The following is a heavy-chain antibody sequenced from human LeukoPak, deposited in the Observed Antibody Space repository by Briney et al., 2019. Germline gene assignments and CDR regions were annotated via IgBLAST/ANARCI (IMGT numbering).Heavy chain of an antibody. Sequence: ASVKVSCKASGYTFTSYGISWVRQAPGRGLEWMGWISAYNGNTNYAQKLQGRVTMTTDTSTSTAYMELRSLRSDDTAVYYCARVDDIFTGSVWTVYFYAMDVWGQGTTVTVSS. CDR3: ARVDDIFTGSVWTVYFYAMDV. V-gene: IGHV1-18*01. D-gene: IGHD3-9*01. CDR2: ISAYNGNT. J-gene: IGHJ6*02. CDR1: GYTFTSYG.